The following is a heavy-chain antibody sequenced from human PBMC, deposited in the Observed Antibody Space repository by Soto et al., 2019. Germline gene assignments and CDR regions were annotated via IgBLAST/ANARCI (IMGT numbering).Heavy chain of an antibody. CDR3: ARDSRKYSSGWSYSFDY. Sequence: GGSLRLSCAASGFTFSSYAMHWVRQAPGKGLEWVAVISYDGSNKYYADSVKGRFTISRDNSKNTLYLQMNSLRAEDTAVYYCARDSRKYSSGWSYSFDYWGQGTLVTVSS. J-gene: IGHJ4*02. V-gene: IGHV3-30-3*01. CDR1: GFTFSSYA. CDR2: ISYDGSNK. D-gene: IGHD6-19*01.